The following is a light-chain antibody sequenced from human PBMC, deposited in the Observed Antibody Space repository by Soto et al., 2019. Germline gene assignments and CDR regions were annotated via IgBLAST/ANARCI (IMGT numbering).Light chain of an antibody. V-gene: IGLV2-14*01. CDR1: SSDVGGYKY. Sequence: QSALTQPASVSGSPGQSITISCTGTSSDVGGYKYVSWYQQHPGKAPKLMIYEVTNRPSGVSNRFSGSKSGNTASLTISGLQADDEADYYCMSYRGSRTLVFGTGTKLTVL. J-gene: IGLJ1*01. CDR3: MSYRGSRTLV. CDR2: EVT.